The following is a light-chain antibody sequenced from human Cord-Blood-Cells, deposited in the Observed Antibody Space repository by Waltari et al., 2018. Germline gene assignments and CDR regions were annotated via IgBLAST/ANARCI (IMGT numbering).Light chain of an antibody. CDR2: DAS. J-gene: IGKJ4*01. CDR1: QSVSSY. Sequence: EIVLTQSPATLSLSPGERATLSCRASQSVSSYLAWYQQKPGQAPRLLIYDASNRATGIPARFSGSGSGTDFTLTISSLEPEDFAVYYCQQYSNWPTFGGGTKVEIK. V-gene: IGKV3-11*01. CDR3: QQYSNWPT.